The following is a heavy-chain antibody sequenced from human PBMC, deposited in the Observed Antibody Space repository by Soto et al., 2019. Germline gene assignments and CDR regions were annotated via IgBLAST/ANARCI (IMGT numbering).Heavy chain of an antibody. Sequence: GGSLRLSCAASGFMFSAYAMLWVRQAPGKGLEWVAAISYDGTNKYYADSIKGRFTISRDNSANTLFLQVNSLRREDTAMYYCARDPSPYTSGWYGIDFGGHGTLVTVSS. J-gene: IGHJ4*01. CDR2: ISYDGTNK. CDR1: GFMFSAYA. V-gene: IGHV3-30*04. D-gene: IGHD6-19*01. CDR3: ARDPSPYTSGWYGIDF.